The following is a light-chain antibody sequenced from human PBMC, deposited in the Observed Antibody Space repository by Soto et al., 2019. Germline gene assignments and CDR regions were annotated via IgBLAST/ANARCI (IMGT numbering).Light chain of an antibody. CDR1: QSVLYSAINKNY. V-gene: IGKV4-1*01. CDR2: WAS. Sequence: DIGMAQSPDSLAVSLGERATINCKSSQSVLYSAINKNYLAWYQQKPGQPPKLLIYWASSRESGVSDRFSGSGSGTDFTLTIRSLQAEDVAVYYCQQYFSAPHTFGQGTKLEIK. CDR3: QQYFSAPHT. J-gene: IGKJ2*01.